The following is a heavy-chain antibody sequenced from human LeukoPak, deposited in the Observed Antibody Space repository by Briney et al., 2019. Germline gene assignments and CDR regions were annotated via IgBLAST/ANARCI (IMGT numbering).Heavy chain of an antibody. D-gene: IGHD4-17*01. Sequence: SETLSLTCAVSGYSISSGYYWGWIRQPLGQGLEWIGSIYHSGSTYYNPSLKSRVTISVDTSKNQFSLKLSSVTAADTAVYYCARRRSTATGPGFDYWGQGTLVTVSS. V-gene: IGHV4-38-2*01. CDR3: ARRRSTATGPGFDY. J-gene: IGHJ4*02. CDR1: GYSISSGYY. CDR2: IYHSGST.